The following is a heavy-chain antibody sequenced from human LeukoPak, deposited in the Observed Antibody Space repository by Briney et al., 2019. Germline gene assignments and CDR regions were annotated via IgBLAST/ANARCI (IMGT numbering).Heavy chain of an antibody. Sequence: GGSLRLSCAASGLTFSSFEMHWVRQAPGKGLKWISYASSSGSRQLYGDSVKGRFTISRDNAKNSLYLQMNSLRADDTAIYYCAREGSSGYSFDYWGQGTLVTVSS. CDR3: AREGSSGYSFDY. J-gene: IGHJ4*02. CDR1: GLTFSSFE. V-gene: IGHV3-48*03. D-gene: IGHD6-19*01. CDR2: ASSSGSRQ.